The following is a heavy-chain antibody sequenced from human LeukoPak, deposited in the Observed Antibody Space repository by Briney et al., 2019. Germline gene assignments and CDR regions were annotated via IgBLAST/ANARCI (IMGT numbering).Heavy chain of an antibody. V-gene: IGHV4-39*07. D-gene: IGHD3-3*01. Sequence: SETLSLTCTVSGGSISSSSYYWGWLRQPPGKGLEWIGSIYYSGSTYYNPSLKSRVTISVDTSKNQFSLKLSSVTAADTAVYYCARDAGGGITIFGVVITNWFDPWGQGTLVTVSS. CDR2: IYYSGST. J-gene: IGHJ5*02. CDR3: ARDAGGGITIFGVVITNWFDP. CDR1: GGSISSSSYY.